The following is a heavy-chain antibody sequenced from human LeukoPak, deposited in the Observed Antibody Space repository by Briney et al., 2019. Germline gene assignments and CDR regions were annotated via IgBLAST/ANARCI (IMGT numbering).Heavy chain of an antibody. V-gene: IGHV3-48*03. J-gene: IGHJ4*02. CDR2: ISSSGSTI. CDR1: GFTFSSYE. D-gene: IGHD3-22*01. Sequence: GGSLRLSCAASGFTFSSYEMNWVRQAPGKGLEWVSYISSSGSTIYYADSVKGRFTISRDNAKNSLYLQMNSLRAEDTAVYYCARVGYYYDSSGYSLFDYWGQGTLVTVSS. CDR3: ARVGYYYDSSGYSLFDY.